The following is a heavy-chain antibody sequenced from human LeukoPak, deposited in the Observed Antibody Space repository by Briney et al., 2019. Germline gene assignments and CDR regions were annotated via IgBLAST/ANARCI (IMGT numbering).Heavy chain of an antibody. D-gene: IGHD3-3*01. Sequence: ASVKVSCKASGYTFTGYYMHWVRRAPGQGLEWMGWINPNSGGTNYAQKFQGRVTMTRDTSISTAYMELSRLRSDDTAVYYCARAITILPYYFDYWGQGTLVTVSS. CDR1: GYTFTGYY. J-gene: IGHJ4*02. CDR2: INPNSGGT. V-gene: IGHV1-2*02. CDR3: ARAITILPYYFDY.